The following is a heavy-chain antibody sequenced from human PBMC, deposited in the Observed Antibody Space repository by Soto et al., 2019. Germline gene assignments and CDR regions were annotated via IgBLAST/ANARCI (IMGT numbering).Heavy chain of an antibody. Sequence: EVQLVECGGGLVKPGGSLRLSCAASGFTFSSYSMNWVRQAPGKGLEWVSSISSSSSYIYYADSVKGRFTISRDNAKNSLYLQMNSLRAEDTAVYYCARIRGGSYRFDAFDIWGQGTMVTVSS. D-gene: IGHD1-26*01. J-gene: IGHJ3*02. CDR1: GFTFSSYS. CDR2: ISSSSSYI. V-gene: IGHV3-21*01. CDR3: ARIRGGSYRFDAFDI.